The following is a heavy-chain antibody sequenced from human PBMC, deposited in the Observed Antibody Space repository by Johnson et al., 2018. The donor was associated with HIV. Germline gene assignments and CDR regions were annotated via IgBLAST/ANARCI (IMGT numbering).Heavy chain of an antibody. J-gene: IGHJ3*02. CDR1: GFTFSSYG. V-gene: IGHV3-33*06. Sequence: QVQLVESGGGVVQPGRSLRLSCAASGFTFSSYGMHWVRQAPGKGLEWVAVIWYDGSNKYYADSVKGRFTISRDNSKNTLYLQMNSLRAEDTAVYYCAKDLDGYNSLDAFDIWGQGTMVTVSS. CDR2: IWYDGSNK. CDR3: AKDLDGYNSLDAFDI. D-gene: IGHD5-24*01.